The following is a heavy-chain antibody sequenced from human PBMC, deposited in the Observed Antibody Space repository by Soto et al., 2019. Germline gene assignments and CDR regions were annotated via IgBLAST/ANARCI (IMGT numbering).Heavy chain of an antibody. CDR1: GFTFSSYA. CDR3: AKVNDYIWGSYPYPYFDY. J-gene: IGHJ4*02. D-gene: IGHD3-16*01. V-gene: IGHV3-23*01. Sequence: EVQLLESGGGLVQPGGSLRLSCAASGFTFSSYAMSWVRQAPGKGLEWVSAISGSGGSTYYADSVKGRFTISRDNSKNTLYLQMNSLRADDTAVYYCAKVNDYIWGSYPYPYFDYWGQGTLVTVSS. CDR2: ISGSGGST.